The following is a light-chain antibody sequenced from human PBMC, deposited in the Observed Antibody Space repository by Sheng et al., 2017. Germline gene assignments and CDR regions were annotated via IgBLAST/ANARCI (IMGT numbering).Light chain of an antibody. V-gene: IGLV3-1*01. Sequence: SYELTQPPSVSVSPGQTASITCSGDKLGDKYACWYQQKPGQSPVLLIYQDNKRPSGIPERFSGSNSGNTATLTISGTQAMDEADYYCQAWDSSTGVFGTGTKVIVL. J-gene: IGLJ1*01. CDR2: QDN. CDR1: KLGDKY. CDR3: QAWDSSTGV.